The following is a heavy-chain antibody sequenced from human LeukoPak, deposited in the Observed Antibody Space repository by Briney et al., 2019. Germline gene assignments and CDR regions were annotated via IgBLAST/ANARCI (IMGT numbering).Heavy chain of an antibody. CDR2: INPNSGDT. Sequence: ASVKVSCKASGYTFTGYYMHWVRQAPGQGLEWMGWINPNSGDTNYAQKFQGRVTVTRDTSISTAYMELSRLESDDTAAYYCARDDCSGGSCYPVFDFWGQGTLVTVSS. CDR1: GYTFTGYY. J-gene: IGHJ4*02. CDR3: ARDDCSGGSCYPVFDF. D-gene: IGHD2-15*01. V-gene: IGHV1-2*02.